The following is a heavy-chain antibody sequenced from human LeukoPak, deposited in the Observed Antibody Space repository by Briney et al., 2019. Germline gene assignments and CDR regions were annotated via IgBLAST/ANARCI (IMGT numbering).Heavy chain of an antibody. Sequence: LETLSLTCTVSGGSISSYYWSWIRQPPGKGLEWIGYIYYSGTTNYNPSLRSRVTISVDTSKNQFSLNLSSVTAADTAVYYCARDSAWFIYWGQGIPVTVPS. D-gene: IGHD6-19*01. V-gene: IGHV4-59*01. CDR3: ARDSAWFIY. CDR2: IYYSGTT. CDR1: GGSISSYY. J-gene: IGHJ4*02.